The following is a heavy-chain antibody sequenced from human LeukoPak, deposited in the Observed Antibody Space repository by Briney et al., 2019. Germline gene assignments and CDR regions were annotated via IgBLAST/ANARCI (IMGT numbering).Heavy chain of an antibody. V-gene: IGHV5-51*01. CDR1: GYSFTSYW. Sequence: GESLKISWKGSGYSFTSYWIGWGPQMPGKGLGGMGIIYPGDSDTRYSPSFQGQVTISADKSISTAYPQWSSLKASDTPMYYCARVLGSYYYMDVWGKGTTVTISS. D-gene: IGHD7-27*01. CDR3: ARVLGSYYYMDV. J-gene: IGHJ6*03. CDR2: IYPGDSDT.